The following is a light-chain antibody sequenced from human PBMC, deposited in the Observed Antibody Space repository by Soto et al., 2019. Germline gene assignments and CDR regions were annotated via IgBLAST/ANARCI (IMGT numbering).Light chain of an antibody. CDR3: SSYTSSHTRV. CDR1: NSNIGGYNY. V-gene: IGLV2-14*03. Sequence: QSALTQPASVSGYPGKPISISCTGTNSNIGGYNYVSWYQQHPGQAPKPFIYDVSNRPSGLSNRFSGSNSVNTASLTLSGLQAENEADYYCSSYTSSHTRVFGGGTKLTVL. CDR2: DVS. J-gene: IGLJ2*01.